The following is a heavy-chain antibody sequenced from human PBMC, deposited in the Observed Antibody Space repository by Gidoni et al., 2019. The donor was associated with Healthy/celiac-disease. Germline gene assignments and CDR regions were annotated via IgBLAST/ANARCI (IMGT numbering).Heavy chain of an antibody. CDR1: GGSISSSSYY. Sequence: QLQLQESGPGLVKPSETLSLTCTVSGGSISSSSYYWGWIRQPPGKGLEWIGSIYYSGSTYYNPSLKSRVTISVDTSKNQFSLKLSSVTAADTAVYYCARQKMSCSGGSCYPFGWFDPWGQGTLVTVSS. D-gene: IGHD2-15*01. V-gene: IGHV4-39*01. CDR3: ARQKMSCSGGSCYPFGWFDP. CDR2: IYYSGST. J-gene: IGHJ5*02.